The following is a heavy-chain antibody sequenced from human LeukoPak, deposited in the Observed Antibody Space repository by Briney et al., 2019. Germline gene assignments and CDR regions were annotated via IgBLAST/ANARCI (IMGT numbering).Heavy chain of an antibody. J-gene: IGHJ4*02. CDR2: INHSGST. CDR3: ARGLSLRRLFYFVY. D-gene: IGHD3-3*02. V-gene: IGHV4-34*01. CDR1: GGSFSGYY. Sequence: SETLSLTCAVYGGSFSGYYWSWTRQPPGKGLEGIGEINHSGSTNYNPSLKSRVTISVDTSKNQFSLKLSPVTAADTAVYYCARGLSLRRLFYFVYWGQGTLVTVSS.